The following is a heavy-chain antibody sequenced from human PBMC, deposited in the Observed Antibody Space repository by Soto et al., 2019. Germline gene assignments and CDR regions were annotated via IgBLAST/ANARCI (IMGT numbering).Heavy chain of an antibody. J-gene: IGHJ5*02. Sequence: SETLSLTCAVSGGSISSGGYSWSWIRQPTGKGLEWIGYIYHSGSTYYNPSLKSRVTISVDRSKNQFSLKLSSVTTADTPVYYCARDLAPWGQGTLVTVSS. V-gene: IGHV4-30-2*01. CDR2: IYHSGST. CDR1: GGSISSGGYS. CDR3: ARDLAP.